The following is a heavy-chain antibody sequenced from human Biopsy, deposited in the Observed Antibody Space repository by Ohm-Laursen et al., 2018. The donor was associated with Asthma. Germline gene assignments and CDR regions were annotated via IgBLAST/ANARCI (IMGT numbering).Heavy chain of an antibody. CDR1: GGTFRTYA. Sequence: ASVKVSCKASGGTFRTYAFNWVRQAPGQGLEWMGGIIPMYGVPKVAQKFQGRVTITADESTSTAYMEMSSLRSEDTAVYYCARVDAIMISGDFYFYSGFDLWGQGATVRVSS. CDR3: ARVDAIMISGDFYFYSGFDL. D-gene: IGHD3-16*01. J-gene: IGHJ6*02. V-gene: IGHV1-69*13. CDR2: IIPMYGVP.